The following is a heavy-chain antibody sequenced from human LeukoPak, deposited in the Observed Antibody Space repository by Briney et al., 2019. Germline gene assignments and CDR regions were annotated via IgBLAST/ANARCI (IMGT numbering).Heavy chain of an antibody. Sequence: PSETVSLTCTVSGGSISRYYWSWIRQPPGQGLEWIGYIYYSGSTNYNPSLKSRVTISVDTSKNQFSLKLSSVTAADTAVYYCARASYYDFLSIDYWGQGTPVTVSS. CDR3: ARASYYDFLSIDY. D-gene: IGHD3-3*01. CDR1: GGSISRYY. V-gene: IGHV4-59*08. CDR2: IYYSGST. J-gene: IGHJ4*02.